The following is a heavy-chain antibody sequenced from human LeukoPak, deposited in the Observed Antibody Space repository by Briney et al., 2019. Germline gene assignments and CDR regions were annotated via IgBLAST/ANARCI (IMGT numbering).Heavy chain of an antibody. CDR3: ARAEVGATAVDY. CDR2: ISAYNGNT. J-gene: IGHJ4*02. CDR1: GYTFTSYG. V-gene: IGHV1-18*01. Sequence: ASVKVSCEASGYTFTSYGISWVRQAPGQGLEWMGWISAYNGNTNYAQKLQGRVTMTTDTSTSTAYVELRSLRSDDTAVYYCARAEVGATAVDYWGQGTLVTVSS. D-gene: IGHD1-26*01.